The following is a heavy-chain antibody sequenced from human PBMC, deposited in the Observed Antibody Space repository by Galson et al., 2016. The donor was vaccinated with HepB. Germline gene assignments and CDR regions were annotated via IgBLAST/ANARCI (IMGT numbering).Heavy chain of an antibody. V-gene: IGHV4-39*01. CDR3: ARVLPYCYGYFADY. Sequence: SETLSLTCTVSGGSISISSYYWGWIRQPPGKGLEWIGSIYYSGSTYYNPSLKSRVTISVDTSKNQFSLKLTSVTAADTAVYYCARVLPYCYGYFADYWGQGTLVTVSS. J-gene: IGHJ4*02. CDR1: GGSISISSYY. D-gene: IGHD5-18*01. CDR2: IYYSGST.